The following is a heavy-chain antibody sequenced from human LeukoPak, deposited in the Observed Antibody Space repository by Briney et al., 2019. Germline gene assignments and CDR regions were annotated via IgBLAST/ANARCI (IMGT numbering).Heavy chain of an antibody. CDR3: ASGGGGSYYDY. J-gene: IGHJ4*02. V-gene: IGHV3-30-3*01. Sequence: GGSLRLSCAASGFTFSNYAMHWVRQAPGKGLEWVAVISYDGSNKYYADSVKGRFTISRDNAKNSLYLQMNSLRAEDTAVYYCASGGGGSYYDYWGQGTLVTVSS. CDR2: ISYDGSNK. CDR1: GFTFSNYA. D-gene: IGHD3-16*01.